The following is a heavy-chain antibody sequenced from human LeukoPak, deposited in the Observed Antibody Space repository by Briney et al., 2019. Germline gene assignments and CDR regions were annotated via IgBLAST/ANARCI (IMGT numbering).Heavy chain of an antibody. Sequence: SQTLSLTCTVSGGSISSGSYYWSWIRQPAGKGLEWIGRIYTSGSTNYNPSLKSRVTISVDTSKNQCSLKLSSVTAADTAVYYCAREEGSAFWSGYYRNWGQGTLVTVSS. V-gene: IGHV4-61*02. CDR1: GGSISSGSYY. CDR3: AREEGSAFWSGYYRN. D-gene: IGHD3-3*01. J-gene: IGHJ4*02. CDR2: IYTSGST.